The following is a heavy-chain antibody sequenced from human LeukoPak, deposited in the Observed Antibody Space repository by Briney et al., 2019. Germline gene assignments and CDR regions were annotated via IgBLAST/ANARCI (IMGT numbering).Heavy chain of an antibody. Sequence: QPGGSLRLSCAASGFTFSSYGMHGVRQAPGKGLEWVAVISYDGSNKYYAESVKGRFTISRDNSKNTLYLQMNSLRAEDTAVYYCAKDARFGSSSWYYYYYGMDVWGQGTTVTVSS. D-gene: IGHD6-13*01. J-gene: IGHJ6*02. CDR1: GFTFSSYG. V-gene: IGHV3-30*18. CDR3: AKDARFGSSSWYYYYYGMDV. CDR2: ISYDGSNK.